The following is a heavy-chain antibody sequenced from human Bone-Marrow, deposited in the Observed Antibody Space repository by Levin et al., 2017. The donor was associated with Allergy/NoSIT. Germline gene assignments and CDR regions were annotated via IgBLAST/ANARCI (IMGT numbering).Heavy chain of an antibody. D-gene: IGHD3-3*01. CDR1: GFTFSSYA. V-gene: IGHV3-30*04. Sequence: GGSLRLSCAASGFTFSSYAMHWVRQAPGKGLEWVAVISYDGSNKYYADSVKGRFTISRDNSKNTLYLQMNSLRAEDTAVYYCARDPLPVENNDFGSGDYKNYYDYGMDVWGQGTTVTVSS. CDR3: ARDPLPVENNDFGSGDYKNYYDYGMDV. J-gene: IGHJ6*02. CDR2: ISYDGSNK.